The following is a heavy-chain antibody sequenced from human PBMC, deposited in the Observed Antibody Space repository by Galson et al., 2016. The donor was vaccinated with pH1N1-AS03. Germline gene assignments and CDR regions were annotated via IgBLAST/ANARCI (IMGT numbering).Heavy chain of an antibody. V-gene: IGHV3-7*03. D-gene: IGHD5-12*01. CDR3: ARDLDDGYRADLGY. Sequence: SLRLSCAASGFTFNNYWMNWVRQAPGKGLEWVAHIKQDGSEKNYVDSVKGPFTIARDNAKNAMYLQMNSLRVEDTAVYYCARDLDDGYRADLGYWGQGTLVTVSS. CDR1: GFTFNNYW. CDR2: IKQDGSEK. J-gene: IGHJ4*02.